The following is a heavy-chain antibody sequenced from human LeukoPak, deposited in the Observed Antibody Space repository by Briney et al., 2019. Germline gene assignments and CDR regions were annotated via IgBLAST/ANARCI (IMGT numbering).Heavy chain of an antibody. J-gene: IGHJ4*02. CDR2: IYTSGST. D-gene: IGHD1-7*01. CDR1: GGSISSGSYY. Sequence: SETLSLTCTVSGGSISSGSYYWSWIRQPAGKGLEWIGRIYTSGSTNYNPSLKSRVTISVDTSKNQFSLKLSSVTAADTAVYYCAREFRVGTTWSFDYWGQGTLVTVSS. V-gene: IGHV4-61*02. CDR3: AREFRVGTTWSFDY.